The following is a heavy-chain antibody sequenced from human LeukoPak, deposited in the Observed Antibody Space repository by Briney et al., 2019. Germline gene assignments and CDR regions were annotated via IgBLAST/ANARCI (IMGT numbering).Heavy chain of an antibody. CDR3: ARGYYDSSGYSNTFDI. CDR1: GVSITTSY. Sequence: SDTLSLTCSVSGVSITTSYWSWIRQPTGKGLEWIGFIHYSGSTNYNPSLKSRATISADTSNNQFSLKVTSVTAADTAVYYCARGYYDSSGYSNTFDIWGQGTTVTVSS. J-gene: IGHJ3*02. CDR2: IHYSGST. D-gene: IGHD3-22*01. V-gene: IGHV4-59*07.